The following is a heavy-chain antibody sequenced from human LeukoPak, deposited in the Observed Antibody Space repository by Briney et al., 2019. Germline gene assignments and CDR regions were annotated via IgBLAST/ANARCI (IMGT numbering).Heavy chain of an antibody. J-gene: IGHJ4*02. V-gene: IGHV3-48*04. Sequence: GGSLRLSCAASGFTFSSYSMNWVRQAPGKGLEWVSYISSSSSTIYYADSVKGRFTISRDNAKNSLYLQMNSLRAEDTAVYYCARDGPAATDYWGQGTLVTVSS. CDR2: ISSSSSTI. CDR1: GFTFSSYS. D-gene: IGHD6-13*01. CDR3: ARDGPAATDY.